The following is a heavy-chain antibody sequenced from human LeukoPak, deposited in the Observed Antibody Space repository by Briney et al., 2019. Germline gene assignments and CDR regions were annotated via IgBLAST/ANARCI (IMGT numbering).Heavy chain of an antibody. D-gene: IGHD3-10*01. CDR3: ARGAGRGVNFYMDV. Sequence: SGTLSLTCALYGGSLSGYYWSWIRQPPGKGLEWIGEFNHSGSTNYNPSLKSRVTISVDTSRTQCSLRLSSGTAADTAVYSCARGAGRGVNFYMDVWGEGTTVTVSS. CDR1: GGSLSGYY. J-gene: IGHJ6*03. CDR2: FNHSGST. V-gene: IGHV4-34*01.